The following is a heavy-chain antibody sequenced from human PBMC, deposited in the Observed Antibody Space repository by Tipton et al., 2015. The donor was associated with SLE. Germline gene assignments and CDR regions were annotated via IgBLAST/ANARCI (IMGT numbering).Heavy chain of an antibody. CDR2: TYYSGST. V-gene: IGHV4-39*07. Sequence: TLSLTCTVSGGSISSSSYYWGWIRQPPGKGLEWIGSTYYSGSTYYNPSLKSRVTISVDTSKNQFSLKLSSVTAADTAVYYCARPLANAPYYFDYWGQGTLVTVSS. CDR3: ARPLANAPYYFDY. CDR1: GGSISSSSYY. J-gene: IGHJ4*02. D-gene: IGHD1-1*01.